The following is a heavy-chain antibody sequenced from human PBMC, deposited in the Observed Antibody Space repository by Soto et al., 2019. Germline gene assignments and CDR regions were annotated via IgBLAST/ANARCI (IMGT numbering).Heavy chain of an antibody. Sequence: QVQLVESGGGVVQPGRSLRLSCAASGFTFSSYGMHWVRQAPGKGLEWVAVISYDGSNKYYADSVKGRFTISSDNSKNTLYLQLNSLRAEDTAVYYCAKGGAQLLLHYWGQGTLFTVSS. J-gene: IGHJ4*01. CDR1: GFTFSSYG. CDR2: ISYDGSNK. V-gene: IGHV3-30*18. CDR3: AKGGAQLLLHY. D-gene: IGHD2-2*01.